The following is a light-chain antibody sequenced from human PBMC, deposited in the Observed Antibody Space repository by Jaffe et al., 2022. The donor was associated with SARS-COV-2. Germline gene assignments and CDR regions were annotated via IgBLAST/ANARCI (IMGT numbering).Light chain of an antibody. CDR1: SSDVGNYNH. CDR3: CSYAGSYTWV. V-gene: IGLV2-11*01. CDR2: DVT. Sequence: QSALTQPRSVSGSPGQSVTISCTATSSDVGNYNHVSWYQQHPGKAPKLMIYDVTKRPSGVPDRFSGSESGNTASLTISGLQAEDEADYYCCSYAGSYTWVFGGGTKLTVL. J-gene: IGLJ3*02.